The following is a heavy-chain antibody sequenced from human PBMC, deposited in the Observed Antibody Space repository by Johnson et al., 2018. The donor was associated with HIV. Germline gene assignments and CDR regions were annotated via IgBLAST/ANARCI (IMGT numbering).Heavy chain of an antibody. CDR3: ARVKQQVVRVGSDSFDI. J-gene: IGHJ3*02. CDR1: GFTSGTYW. CDR2: IMGQGREK. D-gene: IGHD6-13*01. Sequence: VQLVESGGDLVQPGGSLRLSCEATGFTSGTYWMAWVRQAPGKGPGRVASIMGQGREKLHRDSVKGRFTIARDIARNSLYLQMNGLRGDDTAVYDCARVKQQVVRVGSDSFDIWGQGTMVTVSS. V-gene: IGHV3-7*01.